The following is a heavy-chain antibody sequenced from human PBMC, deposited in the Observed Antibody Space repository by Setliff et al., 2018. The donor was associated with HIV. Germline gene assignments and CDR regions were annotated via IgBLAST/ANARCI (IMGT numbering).Heavy chain of an antibody. CDR3: ARQGLTMFPGGGVPAPILYYFDF. V-gene: IGHV4-38-2*01. CDR2: IFRGVTT. CDR1: GYPIIEAYY. D-gene: IGHD3-10*01. J-gene: IGHJ4*02. Sequence: KASETLSLTCAVSGYPIIEAYYWLWIRQSPTKGLEYIGIIFRGVTTYYNPSLRSRVALSMDTSKNQFSLRLSSVTAADTAVYYCARQGLTMFPGGGVPAPILYYFDFWGQGILVTVSS.